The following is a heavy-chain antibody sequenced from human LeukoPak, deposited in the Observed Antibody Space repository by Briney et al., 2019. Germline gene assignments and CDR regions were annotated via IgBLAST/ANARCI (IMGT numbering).Heavy chain of an antibody. J-gene: IGHJ6*02. CDR1: GYTFTSYG. Sequence: ASVKVSCKASGYTFTSYGISWVRQAPGQGLEWMGIINPSGGSTSYAQKFQGRVTMTRDTSTSTVYMELSSLRSEDTAVYYCAIRDNRHYYYYYGMDVWGQGTTVTVSS. CDR2: INPSGGST. V-gene: IGHV1-46*01. CDR3: AIRDNRHYYYYYGMDV. D-gene: IGHD2/OR15-2a*01.